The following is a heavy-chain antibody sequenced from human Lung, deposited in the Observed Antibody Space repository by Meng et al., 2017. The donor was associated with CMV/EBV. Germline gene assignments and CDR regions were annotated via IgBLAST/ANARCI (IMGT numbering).Heavy chain of an antibody. Sequence: AQLLESXGDLVQPGXSLRLSXAASGFTFNTYAMTWVRQAPGKGLEWVSAISRSGDSTYYADSVKGRFTISRDNSKNTLYLQMNSLRAEDTAVYYCARDLYNSYSTSTDYYPYYFDYWGQGTLVTVSS. CDR3: ARDLYNSYSTSTDYYPYYFDY. CDR2: ISRSGDST. CDR1: GFTFNTYA. J-gene: IGHJ4*02. D-gene: IGHD3-22*01. V-gene: IGHV3-23*01.